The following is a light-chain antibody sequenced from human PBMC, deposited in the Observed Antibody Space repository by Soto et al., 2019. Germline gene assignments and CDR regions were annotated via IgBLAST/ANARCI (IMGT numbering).Light chain of an antibody. Sequence: DIQMTQSPSTLSASVGDRVTITCRASQTISSWLAWYQQKPGKAPKLLIHKASSLESGVPSRFSGSGSGTEFTLTISSLQPDDFATYYCQQYSSSSQAFGQGTKVEIK. J-gene: IGKJ1*01. CDR1: QTISSW. CDR2: KAS. V-gene: IGKV1-5*03. CDR3: QQYSSSSQA.